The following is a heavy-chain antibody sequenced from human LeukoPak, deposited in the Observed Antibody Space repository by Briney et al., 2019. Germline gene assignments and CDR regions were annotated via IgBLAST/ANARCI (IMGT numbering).Heavy chain of an antibody. CDR1: GDSFRSYY. Sequence: SETLSLTCTVSGDSFRSYYWSWIRQPPGKGLEWIGYNSGSTNYNPSLKSRVTISVDTSENQFSLKLNSVTAADTAVYYCARGRNLEWFDYWGQGTLVTVSS. D-gene: IGHD3-3*01. CDR3: ARGRNLEWFDY. V-gene: IGHV4-59*01. CDR2: NSGST. J-gene: IGHJ5*01.